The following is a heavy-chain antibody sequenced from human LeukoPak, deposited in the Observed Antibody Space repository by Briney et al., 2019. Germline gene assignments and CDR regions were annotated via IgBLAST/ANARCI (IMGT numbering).Heavy chain of an antibody. CDR3: AKDLWERDTSWGPWDY. CDR1: GFTFSSYW. D-gene: IGHD2-2*01. J-gene: IGHJ4*02. Sequence: PGGSLRLSCAASGFTFSSYWMHWVRQAPGKGLVWVSRINSDGSSTSYADSVKGRFTISRDNSKNTLFLQIKSLRADDTAVYFCAKDLWERDTSWGPWDYWGPGTLVTVSS. CDR2: INSDGSST. V-gene: IGHV3-74*01.